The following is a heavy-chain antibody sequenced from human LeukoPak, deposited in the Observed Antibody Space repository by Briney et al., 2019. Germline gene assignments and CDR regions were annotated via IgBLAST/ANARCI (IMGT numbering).Heavy chain of an antibody. J-gene: IGHJ5*02. CDR3: ARRGGLNWFDP. CDR2: IYYSGST. D-gene: IGHD1-26*01. Sequence: SETLSLTCTVSGGSISSSSYYWGWIRQPPGKGLEWIGSIYYSGSTYYNPSLKSRVTISVDTSKNQFSLKLSSVTAADTAVYYCARRGGLNWFDPWGQRTLVTVSS. V-gene: IGHV4-39*01. CDR1: GGSISSSSYY.